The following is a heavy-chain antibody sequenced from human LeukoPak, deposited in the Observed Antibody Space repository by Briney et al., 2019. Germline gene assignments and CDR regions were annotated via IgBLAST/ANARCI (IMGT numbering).Heavy chain of an antibody. Sequence: GGSLRLSCAASGFTFRSYVMSWVRQTPGKGLEWVSTISDGGDTTYYTDSVKGRFTVSRDNSKNTLYLQMNSLRAEDTAVYYCASHLIPINGYWFDPWGQETLVTVSS. J-gene: IGHJ5*02. CDR3: ASHLIPINGYWFDP. CDR2: ISDGGDTT. D-gene: IGHD3-16*01. V-gene: IGHV3-23*01. CDR1: GFTFRSYV.